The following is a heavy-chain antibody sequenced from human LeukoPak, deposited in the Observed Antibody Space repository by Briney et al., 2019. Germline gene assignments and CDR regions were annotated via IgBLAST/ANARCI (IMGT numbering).Heavy chain of an antibody. V-gene: IGHV3-23*01. CDR1: GFTFTSYA. CDR2: ISGSGRTT. CDR3: AKAERFSGTKTPDY. J-gene: IGHJ4*02. D-gene: IGHD5-12*01. Sequence: GGSLRLSCAVSGFTFTSYAMSWVRQAPGKGLEWVSAISGSGRTTYYADSAKGRFTISRDNSKNTLYLQMNSLRAEDTAVYYCAKAERFSGTKTPDYWGQGSLVIVSS.